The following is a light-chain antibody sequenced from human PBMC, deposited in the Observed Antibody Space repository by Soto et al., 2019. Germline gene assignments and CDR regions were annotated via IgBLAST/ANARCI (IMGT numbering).Light chain of an antibody. CDR3: QTWGTGIVV. J-gene: IGLJ2*01. V-gene: IGLV4-69*01. CDR1: SGHSSYA. CDR2: LNSDGSH. Sequence: QPVLTQSPSASASLGASVKLTCTQSSGHSSYAIAWHQQQPEKGPRYLMKLNSDGSHSKGDGIPDRFSGSSSGAERYLTIPSLQSEDEADYYCQTWGTGIVVFGGGTKLTVL.